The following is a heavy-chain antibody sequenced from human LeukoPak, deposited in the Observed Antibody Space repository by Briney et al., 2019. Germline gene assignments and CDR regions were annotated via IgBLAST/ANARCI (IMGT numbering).Heavy chain of an antibody. Sequence: SETLSLTCTVSGGSISSYYWSWIRQPPGKGLEWIGYIYYSGSTNYNPSLKSRVTISVDTSKNQFSLKLSSVTAADTAVYYCARHGDHPYYLDYWGQGTLVTVSS. D-gene: IGHD2-21*02. V-gene: IGHV4-59*08. J-gene: IGHJ4*02. CDR3: ARHGDHPYYLDY. CDR2: IYYSGST. CDR1: GGSISSYY.